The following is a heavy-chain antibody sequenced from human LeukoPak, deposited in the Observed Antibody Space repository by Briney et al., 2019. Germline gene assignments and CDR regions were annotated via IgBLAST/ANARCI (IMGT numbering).Heavy chain of an antibody. CDR2: INHSGST. CDR3: ARTPPVLRYFTY. V-gene: IGHV4-34*01. D-gene: IGHD3-9*01. Sequence: PSETLSLTCAVYGGSFSGYYWSWIRQPPGKGLEWIGEINHSGSTNYNPSLKSRVTISVDTSKNQFSLKLSSVTAADTAVYYCARTPPVLRYFTYWGQGTLVTVSS. CDR1: GGSFSGYY. J-gene: IGHJ4*02.